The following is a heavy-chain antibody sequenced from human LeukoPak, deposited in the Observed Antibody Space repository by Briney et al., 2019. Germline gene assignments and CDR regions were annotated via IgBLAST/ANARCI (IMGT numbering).Heavy chain of an antibody. CDR1: GGSFSGYY. Sequence: SETLSLTCAVYGGSFSGYYWSWIRQPPGKGLEWIGEINHSGSTNYNPPLKSRVTISVDTSKNQFSLKLSSVTAADTAVYYCARGFGGITIFGVVHPAYFDYWGQGTLVTVSS. J-gene: IGHJ4*02. D-gene: IGHD3-3*01. CDR3: ARGFGGITIFGVVHPAYFDY. CDR2: INHSGST. V-gene: IGHV4-34*01.